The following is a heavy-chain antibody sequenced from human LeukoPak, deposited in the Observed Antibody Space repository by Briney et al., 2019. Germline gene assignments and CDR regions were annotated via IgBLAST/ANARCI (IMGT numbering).Heavy chain of an antibody. D-gene: IGHD1-14*01. CDR2: IYYSGST. CDR1: GGSISSYY. CDR3: ARVPPPETYYYYYMDV. Sequence: PSETLSLTCTVSGGSISSYYWSWIRQPPGKGLEWIGYIYYSGSTNYNPSLKSRVTISVDTSKNQFSLKLSSVTAADTAVYYCARVPPPETYYYYYMDVWGKGTTVTASS. V-gene: IGHV4-59*01. J-gene: IGHJ6*03.